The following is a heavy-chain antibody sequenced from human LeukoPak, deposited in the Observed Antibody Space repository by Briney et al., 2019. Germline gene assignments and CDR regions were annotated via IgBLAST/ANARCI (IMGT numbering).Heavy chain of an antibody. CDR1: GFTVSSNY. CDR2: IYSGGST. V-gene: IGHV3-53*01. D-gene: IGHD1-26*01. Sequence: PGGSLRLSCAASGFTVSSNYMSWVRQAPGKGLEWVSVIYSGGSTYCADSMKGRFTISRDNSKNTLYLQMNSLRAEDTAVYYCARDRSGSFSPDYFDYWGQGTLVTVSS. J-gene: IGHJ4*02. CDR3: ARDRSGSFSPDYFDY.